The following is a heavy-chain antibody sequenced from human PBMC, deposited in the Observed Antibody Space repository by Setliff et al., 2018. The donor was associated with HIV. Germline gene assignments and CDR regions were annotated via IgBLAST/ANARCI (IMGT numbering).Heavy chain of an antibody. CDR1: GDSISSGSNY. J-gene: IGHJ5*02. Sequence: PSETLSLTCTVSGDSISSGSNYWSWIRQPAGKGLEWIGRIYTSGPRYNPSLENRVTISVDTSKSQFFLMLSSVTAADTAVYYCARGLPFPFRGEIPGSWFDPWGQGTLVTVSS. D-gene: IGHD3-10*01. CDR2: IYTSGP. CDR3: ARGLPFPFRGEIPGSWFDP. V-gene: IGHV4-61*02.